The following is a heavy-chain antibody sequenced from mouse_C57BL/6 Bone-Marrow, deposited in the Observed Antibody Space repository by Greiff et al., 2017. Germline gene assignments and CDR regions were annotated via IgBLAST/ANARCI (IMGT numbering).Heavy chain of an antibody. CDR1: GYSFTGYY. V-gene: IGHV1-42*01. J-gene: IGHJ1*03. CDR3: ARWLEYFDV. CDR2: INPSTGGT. D-gene: IGHD2-2*01. Sequence: EVQLVESGPELVKPGASVKISCKASGYSFTGYYMNWVKQSPEKSLEWIGEINPSTGGTTYNQKFKAKATLTVDKSSSTAYMQLKSLTSEDSAVYYCARWLEYFDVGGTGTAVTVSA.